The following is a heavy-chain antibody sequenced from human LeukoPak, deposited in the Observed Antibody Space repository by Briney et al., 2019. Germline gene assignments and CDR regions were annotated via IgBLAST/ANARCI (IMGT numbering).Heavy chain of an antibody. CDR2: IYYSGST. V-gene: IGHV4-59*01. J-gene: IGHJ6*02. CDR1: GGSISSYY. CDR3: ARSRRYCSSTSCPLYYYGMDV. D-gene: IGHD2-2*01. Sequence: SETLSLTCTVSGGSISSYYWSWIRQPPGKGQEWIGYIYYSGSTNYNPSLKSRVTISVDTSKNQFSLKLSSVTAADTAVYYCARSRRYCSSTSCPLYYYGMDVWGQGTTVTVSS.